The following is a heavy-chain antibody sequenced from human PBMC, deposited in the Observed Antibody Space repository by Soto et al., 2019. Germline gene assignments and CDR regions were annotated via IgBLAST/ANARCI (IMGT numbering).Heavy chain of an antibody. V-gene: IGHV3-74*01. CDR2: INSDGSNT. J-gene: IGHJ6*02. CDR3: ARGVSDYYGMDV. CDR1: GFTLSSNW. Sequence: EVQLVESGGGLVQPGGSPRLSCAASGFTLSSNWMHWVRQAPGKGLVWVSRINSDGSNTNYADSVKGRFTISRDNAKNTLYLQMNSLRVEDTAVYYCARGVSDYYGMDVWGQGTTVTVSS.